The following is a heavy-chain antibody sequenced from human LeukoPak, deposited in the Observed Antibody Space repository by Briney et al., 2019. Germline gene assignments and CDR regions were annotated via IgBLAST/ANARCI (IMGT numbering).Heavy chain of an antibody. CDR3: AREGSSGYSGYFDL. D-gene: IGHD3-22*01. Sequence: PGGSLRLSCAASRFTFNTYAMSWVRQAPGKGLEWVSVIYSGGDTYYADSVKGRFTISRDNAKNSLYLQMNSLRAEDTAVYYCAREGSSGYSGYFDLWGRGTLVTVSS. V-gene: IGHV3-23*03. CDR2: IYSGGDT. CDR1: RFTFNTYA. J-gene: IGHJ2*01.